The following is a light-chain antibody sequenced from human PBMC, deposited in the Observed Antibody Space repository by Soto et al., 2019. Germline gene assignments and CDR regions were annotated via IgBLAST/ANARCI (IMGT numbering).Light chain of an antibody. CDR1: QSISSY. J-gene: IGKJ4*01. CDR2: SAS. V-gene: IGKV1-39*01. Sequence: DIQMTQSPSSLSASVGDRVTITCRASQSISSYLNWYQQKPGKAPNLLIYSASKLHSGVPSRFSGSGSGTDFTLIISILQPEDFAHYYCQQSSSTPLIFGEGTRV. CDR3: QQSSSTPLI.